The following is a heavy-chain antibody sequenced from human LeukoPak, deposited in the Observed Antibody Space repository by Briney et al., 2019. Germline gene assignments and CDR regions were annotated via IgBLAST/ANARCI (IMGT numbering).Heavy chain of an antibody. D-gene: IGHD6-19*01. CDR2: ISSSGSTI. V-gene: IGHV3-48*03. CDR3: ARESVAGNYYYGMDV. Sequence: GGSLRLSCAASGFTFSSYEMNWVRQAPGKGLEWVSYISSSGSTIYYADPVKGRFTISRDNAKNSLYLQMNSLRAEDTAVYYCARESVAGNYYYGMDVWGKGTTVTVSS. J-gene: IGHJ6*04. CDR1: GFTFSSYE.